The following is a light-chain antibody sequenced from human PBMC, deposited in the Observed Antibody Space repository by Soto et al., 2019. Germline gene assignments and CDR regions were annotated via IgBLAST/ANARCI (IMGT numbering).Light chain of an antibody. CDR1: QSVSNNY. V-gene: IGKV3-20*01. CDR2: GAS. CDR3: QQYDVDSGT. Sequence: EIVLTQSPGTLSLSPGERATLSCRASQSVSNNYLAWYQQKPGQAPRLLIYGASNRATGIPDRFSGSGSGTEFTLTISSLQPDDFATYYCQQYDVDSGTFGQGTKVDIK. J-gene: IGKJ1*01.